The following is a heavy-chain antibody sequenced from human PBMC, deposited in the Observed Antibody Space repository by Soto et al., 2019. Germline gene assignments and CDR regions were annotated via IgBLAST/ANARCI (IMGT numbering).Heavy chain of an antibody. Sequence: SETLSLTCTVSGGSISSYYWSWIRQPPGKGLEWIGYIYYSGSTNYNPSLKSRVTISVDTSKNQFSLKLSSVTAADTAVYYCARGGPTLYYYYMDVWGKGTTVTVS. V-gene: IGHV4-59*01. CDR2: IYYSGST. CDR1: GGSISSYY. D-gene: IGHD1-26*01. CDR3: ARGGPTLYYYYMDV. J-gene: IGHJ6*03.